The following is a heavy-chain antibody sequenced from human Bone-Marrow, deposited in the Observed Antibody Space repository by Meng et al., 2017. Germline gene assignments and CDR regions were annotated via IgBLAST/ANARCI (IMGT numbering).Heavy chain of an antibody. Sequence: VQLVESGGGLVQPGGSLRLSCAASGFTFSSYWMHWVRQAPGKGLVWVSRINSDGSSTSYADSVKGRFTISRDNAKNTLYLQMNSLGAEDTAVYYCARDGRNGYNLDYWGQGTLVTVSS. CDR3: ARDGRNGYNLDY. D-gene: IGHD5-24*01. CDR1: GFTFSSYW. CDR2: INSDGSST. V-gene: IGHV3-74*01. J-gene: IGHJ4*02.